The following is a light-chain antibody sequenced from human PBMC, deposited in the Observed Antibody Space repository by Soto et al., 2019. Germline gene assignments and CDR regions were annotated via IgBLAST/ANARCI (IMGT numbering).Light chain of an antibody. CDR3: CSYAGTYSPV. Sequence: QSVLTQPRSMSGAPGQRVTISCTGSSSNIGAGYDVHWYQQLPGTPPKLLIYLNNDRPSGVPDRFSGSKSGTSASLAITGLRADDEAVYYCCSYAGTYSPVLGGGTKVTVL. J-gene: IGLJ2*01. CDR1: SSNIGAGYD. CDR2: LNN. V-gene: IGLV1-40*01.